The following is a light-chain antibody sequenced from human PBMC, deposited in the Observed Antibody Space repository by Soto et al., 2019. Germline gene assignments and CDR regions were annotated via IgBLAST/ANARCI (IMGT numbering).Light chain of an antibody. J-gene: IGLJ2*01. CDR2: DVS. CDR3: CSSAGSSTVI. CDR1: SRDVGAYNY. Sequence: QSALTQPRSVSGSPGQSVTISCTGTSRDVGAYNYVSWYQQHPGKAPKLIIYDVSKWPSGVPDRFSGSKSGNTASLTSSGLQAEDEADYYCCSSAGSSTVIFGGGTKLTVL. V-gene: IGLV2-11*01.